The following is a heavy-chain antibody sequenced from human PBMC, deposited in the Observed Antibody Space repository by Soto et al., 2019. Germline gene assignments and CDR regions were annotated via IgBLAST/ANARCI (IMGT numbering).Heavy chain of an antibody. D-gene: IGHD3-9*01. CDR1: GGSFSGYY. CDR2: INDRGAI. Sequence: QVQLQQWGAGPLRPLETLSLTCGVSGGSFSGYYWAWIRQSPGKGLEWIGEINDRGAINYNPSLKSRFSISVDTSKNHYSLNLMFVTAADTAVYYCARESHDILTGPPWVWYFDLWGRGTMVTVSS. CDR3: ARESHDILTGPPWVWYFDL. V-gene: IGHV4-34*01. J-gene: IGHJ2*01.